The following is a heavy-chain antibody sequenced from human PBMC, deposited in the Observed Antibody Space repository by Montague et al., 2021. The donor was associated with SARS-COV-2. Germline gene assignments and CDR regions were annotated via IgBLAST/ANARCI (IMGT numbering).Heavy chain of an antibody. V-gene: IGHV4-59*08. CDR2: IDDSGTT. Sequence: SETLSLTCSVSGGSLSTYYWSWIRQPPGKGLKWIGYIDDSGTTRYNPSLRSRATISLGLSKNQFSLDLNSVTAADTAVYYCARNAYNHYGLDVWGQGTTVTVSS. CDR3: ARNAYNHYGLDV. CDR1: GGSLSTYY. J-gene: IGHJ6*02.